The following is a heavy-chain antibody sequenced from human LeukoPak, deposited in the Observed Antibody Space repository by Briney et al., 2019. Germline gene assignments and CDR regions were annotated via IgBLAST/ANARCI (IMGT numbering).Heavy chain of an antibody. D-gene: IGHD2-21*01. CDR1: GYSISSGYY. CDR3: ARYCYRGFIDY. J-gene: IGHJ4*02. CDR2: IYHSGST. Sequence: SETLSLTCGVSGYSISSGYYWGWIRQPPGKGLEWIASIYHSGSTYYNPSLKSRVTISVDTSKNQVSLKLSSVTAADTAVYYCARYCYRGFIDYWGQGTLVTVSS. V-gene: IGHV4-38-2*01.